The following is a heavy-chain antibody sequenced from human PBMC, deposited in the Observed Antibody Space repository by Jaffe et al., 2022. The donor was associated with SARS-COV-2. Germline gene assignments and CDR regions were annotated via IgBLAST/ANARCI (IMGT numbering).Heavy chain of an antibody. Sequence: QVQLQESGPGLVKPSETLSLTCTVSSGSISYYYWNWIRQPPGKGLEWIGYIYYSGTTNYNPSLKSRVTISVDTSKNQFSLRLSSVTAADTAVYYCARGLLDGELRGWFDPWGQGTLVTVSS. CDR2: IYYSGTT. V-gene: IGHV4-59*01. CDR1: SGSISYYY. J-gene: IGHJ5*02. CDR3: ARGLLDGELRGWFDP. D-gene: IGHD1-26*01.